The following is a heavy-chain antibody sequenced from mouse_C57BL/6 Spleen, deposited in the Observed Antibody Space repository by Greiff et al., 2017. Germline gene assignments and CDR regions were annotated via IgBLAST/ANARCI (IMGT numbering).Heavy chain of an antibody. CDR2: IYPGSGNT. V-gene: IGHV1-76*01. CDR1: GYTFTDYY. D-gene: IGHD2-4*01. J-gene: IGHJ2*01. Sequence: VQLQQSGAELVRPGASVKLSCKASGYTFTDYYINWVKQRPGQGLEWIARIYPGSGNTYYNEKFKGKATLTAEKSSSTAYMQLSSLTSEDSAVYFCARFYYDYDRAYFDYWGQGTTLTVSS. CDR3: ARFYYDYDRAYFDY.